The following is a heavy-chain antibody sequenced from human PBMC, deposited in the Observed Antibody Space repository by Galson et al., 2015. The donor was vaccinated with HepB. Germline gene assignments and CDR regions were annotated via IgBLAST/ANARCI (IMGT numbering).Heavy chain of an antibody. CDR3: ASLPGYCSSTSCYPYYYGMDV. V-gene: IGHV1-69*13. CDR1: GGTFSSYA. D-gene: IGHD2-2*01. Sequence: SVKVSCKASGGTFSSYAISWVRQAPGQGLEWMGGIIPIFGTANYAQKFQGRVTITADESTSTAYMELSSLRSEDTAVYYCASLPGYCSSTSCYPYYYGMDVWGQGTTVTVSS. J-gene: IGHJ6*02. CDR2: IIPIFGTA.